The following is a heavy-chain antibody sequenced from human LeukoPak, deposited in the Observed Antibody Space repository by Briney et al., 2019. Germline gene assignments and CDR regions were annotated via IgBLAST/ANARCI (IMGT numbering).Heavy chain of an antibody. CDR2: INPSGGST. V-gene: IGHV1-46*01. J-gene: IGHJ5*02. Sequence: ASVKVSCKASGYTFTSYYMHWVRQAPGQGLEWMGIINPSGGSTSYAQKFQGRVTMTRDMSTSTVYMELSSLRSEDTAVNYCAGRPPPLYCSSTGCIETWGQGTLVTVSS. CDR3: AGRPPPLYCSSTGCIET. D-gene: IGHD2-2*01. CDR1: GYTFTSYY.